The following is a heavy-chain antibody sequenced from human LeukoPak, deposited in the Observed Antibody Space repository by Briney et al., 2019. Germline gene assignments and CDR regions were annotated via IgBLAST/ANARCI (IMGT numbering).Heavy chain of an antibody. D-gene: IGHD3-22*01. CDR1: GYTFTSYA. CDR2: IITILGIA. V-gene: IGHV1-69*10. CDR3: ARDRATLTYDSSGINWFDP. J-gene: IGHJ5*02. Sequence: TSVKLSCKASGYTFTSYAISWVREAPGQGLEWMGGIITILGIANYAQKFQGRVTNTADKSTSTAYMELSRLRAEDTAVCYCARDRATLTYDSSGINWFDPWGEGTLVTVSS.